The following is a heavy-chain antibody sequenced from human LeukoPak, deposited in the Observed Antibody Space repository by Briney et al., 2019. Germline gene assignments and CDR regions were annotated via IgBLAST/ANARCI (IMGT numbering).Heavy chain of an antibody. CDR1: GYSFTSYW. D-gene: IGHD6-13*01. Sequence: GVSLKISCKGSGYSFTSYWIGWVRQMPGKGLEWMGIIYPGDSDTRYSPSFQGQVTISADKSISTAYLQWSSLKASDTAMYYCARRGGGVAAAKRFFDYWGQGTLVTVSS. CDR2: IYPGDSDT. J-gene: IGHJ4*02. CDR3: ARRGGGVAAAKRFFDY. V-gene: IGHV5-51*01.